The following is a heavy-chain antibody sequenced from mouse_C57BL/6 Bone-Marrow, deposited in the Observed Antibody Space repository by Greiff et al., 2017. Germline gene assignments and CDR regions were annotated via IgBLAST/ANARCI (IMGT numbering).Heavy chain of an antibody. V-gene: IGHV1-50*01. Sequence: QVQLQQPGAELVKPGASVKLSCKASGYTFTSYWMQWVKQRPGQGLEWIGEIDPSDSYTNYNQKFKGKATLTVDTSSSTAYMQLSSLTSEDSAVYYCARNPYCYFDVWGTGTTVTVSS. CDR3: ARNPYCYFDV. J-gene: IGHJ1*03. CDR2: IDPSDSYT. CDR1: GYTFTSYW.